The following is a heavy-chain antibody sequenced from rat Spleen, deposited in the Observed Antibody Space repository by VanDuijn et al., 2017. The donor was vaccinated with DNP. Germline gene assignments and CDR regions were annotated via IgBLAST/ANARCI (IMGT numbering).Heavy chain of an antibody. V-gene: IGHV5-31*01. D-gene: IGHD1-12*02. CDR2: ITSGRGII. J-gene: IGHJ4*01. CDR3: ARVGDYHDGGYGDALDA. Sequence: EVQLVESGGDLVQPGRSLKLSCVASGFTFSYYWRTWIRQVPGKGLEGIASITSGRGIISYPDAVKGRFTISRDDAKNTLYLQMNSLRSEDTATYYCARVGDYHDGGYGDALDAWGQGTSVTVSS. CDR1: GFTFSYYW.